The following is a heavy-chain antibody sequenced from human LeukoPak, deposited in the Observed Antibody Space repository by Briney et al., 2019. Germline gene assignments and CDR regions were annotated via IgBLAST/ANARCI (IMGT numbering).Heavy chain of an antibody. CDR2: ISWNSGSI. CDR3: AKNYDSSGYYLRTHFDY. CDR1: GFTFSNYW. Sequence: GGSLRLSCAASGFTFSNYWMLWLRQAPGKGLEWVSGISWNSGSIGYADSVKGRFTISRDNAKNSLYLQMNSLRAEDTALYYCAKNYDSSGYYLRTHFDYWGQGTLVTVSS. V-gene: IGHV3-9*01. D-gene: IGHD3-22*01. J-gene: IGHJ4*02.